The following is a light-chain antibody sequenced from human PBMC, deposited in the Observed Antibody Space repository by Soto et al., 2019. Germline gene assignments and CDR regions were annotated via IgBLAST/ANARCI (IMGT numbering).Light chain of an antibody. J-gene: IGKJ1*01. V-gene: IGKV3-15*01. CDR3: QQYNNWPPWT. CDR1: QSVSSN. Sequence: EIMMTQSPATLSVSPGERATLSCRASQSVSSNLAWYQQKPGQDPRLLIYGASTRATGIPARFSGSGSGTEFTPTISSLQSEDFAVDYCQQYNNWPPWTFGQGTKVDIK. CDR2: GAS.